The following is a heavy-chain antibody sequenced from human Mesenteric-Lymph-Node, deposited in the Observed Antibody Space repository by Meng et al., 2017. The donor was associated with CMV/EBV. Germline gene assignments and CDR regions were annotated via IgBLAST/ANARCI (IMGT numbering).Heavy chain of an antibody. Sequence: GESLKISCAVSGVPFSTYGMHWVRQAPGKGLEWVGRIKSKTDGGTTDYAAPVKGRFTISRDDSKNTLYLQMNSLKTEDTAIYYCTTENYDLLYAMDVWGQGTTVTVSS. CDR1: GVPFSTYG. V-gene: IGHV3-15*01. CDR2: IKSKTDGGTT. D-gene: IGHD3-22*01. CDR3: TTENYDLLYAMDV. J-gene: IGHJ6*02.